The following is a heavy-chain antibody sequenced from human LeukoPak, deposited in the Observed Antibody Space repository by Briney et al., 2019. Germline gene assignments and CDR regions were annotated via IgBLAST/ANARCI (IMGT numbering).Heavy chain of an antibody. J-gene: IGHJ4*02. CDR2: AGWAGGTT. CDR3: AKELDTMFFDY. CDR1: GFNFDRYT. D-gene: IGHD5-18*01. V-gene: IGHV3-43*01. Sequence: PGGSLRLSCATSGFNFDRYTIHWVCQAPGKGLEWVSLAGWAGGTTYYSDSVRGRFTISRDSGKNSVYLQMNSLTTDDTAFYFCAKELDTMFFDYWGQGALVTVSS.